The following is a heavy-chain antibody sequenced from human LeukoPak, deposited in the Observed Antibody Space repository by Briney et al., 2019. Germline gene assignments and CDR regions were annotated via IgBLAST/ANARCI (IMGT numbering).Heavy chain of an antibody. CDR1: GGTFSSYT. V-gene: IGHV1-69*02. D-gene: IGHD6-19*01. J-gene: IGHJ6*03. CDR2: IIPILGIA. CDR3: ARAVHYYYMDV. Sequence: SVKVSCEASGGTFSSYTISWVRQAPGQGLEWMGRIIPILGIANYAQKFQGRVTITADKSTSTAYMELSSLRSEDTAVYYCARAVHYYYMDVWGKGTTVTVSS.